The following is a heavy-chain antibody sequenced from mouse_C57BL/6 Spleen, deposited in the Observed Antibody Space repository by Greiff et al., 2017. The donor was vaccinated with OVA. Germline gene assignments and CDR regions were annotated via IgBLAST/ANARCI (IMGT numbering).Heavy chain of an antibody. CDR3: ARAHWYFDV. V-gene: IGHV1-50*01. J-gene: IGHJ1*03. CDR2: IDPSDSYT. Sequence: QVQLQQPGAELAKPGASVKLSCKASGYTFTSYWMQWVKQRPGQGLEWIGEIDPSDSYTNYNQKFKGKATLTVDTSSSTAYMQLSSLTSEDSAVYYCARAHWYFDVWGTGTTVTVSS. CDR1: GYTFTSYW.